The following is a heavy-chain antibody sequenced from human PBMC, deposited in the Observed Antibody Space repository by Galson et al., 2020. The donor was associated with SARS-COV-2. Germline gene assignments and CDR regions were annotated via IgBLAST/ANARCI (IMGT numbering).Heavy chain of an antibody. CDR2: IWYDGSNK. CDR1: GFTFSSYG. J-gene: IGHJ4*02. D-gene: IGHD5-12*01. Sequence: GGSLRLSCAASGFTFSSYGMHWVRQAPGKGLEWVAVIWYDGSNKYYADSVPGRFTISRDNSKNTLYLQMNSLRAEDTAVYYCARDALVATGIHFDYWGQGTRVTVSS. V-gene: IGHV3-33*01. CDR3: ARDALVATGIHFDY.